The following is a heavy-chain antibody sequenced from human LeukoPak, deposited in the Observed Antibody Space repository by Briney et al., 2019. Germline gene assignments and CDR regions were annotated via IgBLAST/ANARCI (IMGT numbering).Heavy chain of an antibody. CDR1: GYSFTSYW. Sequence: GESLKISCKGSGYSFTSYWIGWVRQMPGKGLEWMGIIYPGDSDTRYSPSFQGQVTISADKSISTAYLQWSSLKASDTAMYYCARRSIPEYYGFWSGYEGGRNWFDPWGQGTLATVSS. CDR2: IYPGDSDT. D-gene: IGHD3-3*01. CDR3: ARRSIPEYYGFWSGYEGGRNWFDP. V-gene: IGHV5-51*01. J-gene: IGHJ5*02.